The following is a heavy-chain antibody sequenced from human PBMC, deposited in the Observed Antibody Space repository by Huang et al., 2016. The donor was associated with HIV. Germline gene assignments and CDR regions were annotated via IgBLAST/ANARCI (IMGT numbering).Heavy chain of an antibody. CDR1: GDSVSSASYY. CDR2: IYFRGGT. J-gene: IGHJ4*02. CDR3: VSHGSGTADY. V-gene: IGHV4-61*01. D-gene: IGHD3-10*01. Sequence: QVQLQESGPGLVKPSETLSLSCTVSGDSVSSASYYWSWIRQPPGRGLEWIGYIYFRGGTNYNPSRKRRVTISIDTSKNQFSLRLSSVTAADTAVYYCVSHGSGTADYWGQGTLVTVSS.